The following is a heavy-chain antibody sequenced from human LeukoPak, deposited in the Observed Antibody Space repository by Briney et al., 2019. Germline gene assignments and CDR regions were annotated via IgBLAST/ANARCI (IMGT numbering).Heavy chain of an antibody. V-gene: IGHV4-4*07. CDR2: IYTSGSH. J-gene: IGHJ4*02. D-gene: IGHD3-22*01. Sequence: SETLSLTCSVSGRSISRYYWRWIRQPAGKALEWIGRIYTSGSHNYNPSLKSRVSISVDTSKNQFSRKLSSVTAADTAVYYCARETLAFKIYSYDGPLRGPFDSWGQGTLVTVSS. CDR1: GRSISRYY. CDR3: ARETLAFKIYSYDGPLRGPFDS.